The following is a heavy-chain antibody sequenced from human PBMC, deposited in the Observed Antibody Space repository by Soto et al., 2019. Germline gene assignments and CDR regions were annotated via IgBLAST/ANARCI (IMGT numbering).Heavy chain of an antibody. V-gene: IGHV3-33*01. CDR1: GFTFSSYG. D-gene: IGHD1-7*01. CDR3: ARPYNWNYGPPHY. J-gene: IGHJ4*02. CDR2: IWYDGSNK. Sequence: GGSLRLSCAAAGFTFSSYGMHWVRQAPGKGLEWVAVIWYDGSNKYYADSVKGRFTISRDNSKNTLYLQMNSLRAEDTAVHYCARPYNWNYGPPHYWGQGTLVTVSS.